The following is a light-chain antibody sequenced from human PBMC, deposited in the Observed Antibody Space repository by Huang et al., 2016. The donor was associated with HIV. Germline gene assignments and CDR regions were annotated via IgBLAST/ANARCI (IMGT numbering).Light chain of an antibody. CDR3: QQCGSPTWT. V-gene: IGKV3-20*01. Sequence: EIVLTQSPGTLSLSPGDRATLSCRASQFVANAYVSWYQHKPGQSPRLLIYGASMRASGIADRSSGSGVGTDFTLTIGRLEPDDFAVYFCQQCGSPTWTFGQGTKVEIK. CDR2: GAS. J-gene: IGKJ1*01. CDR1: QFVANAY.